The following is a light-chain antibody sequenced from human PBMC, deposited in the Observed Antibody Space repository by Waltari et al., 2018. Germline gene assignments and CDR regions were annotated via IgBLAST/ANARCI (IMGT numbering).Light chain of an antibody. Sequence: QSALTQPASVSGSPGQSITISCTGTSSDVGNYNLVSWYQQYPGKAPKVIIYDDNRRPSGVSDRFSGSQSGNTASLTISGVQAEDEADYYCCSYAGSYTWVFGGGTKLTVL. CDR1: SSDVGNYNL. J-gene: IGLJ3*02. CDR3: CSYAGSYTWV. CDR2: DDN. V-gene: IGLV2-23*01.